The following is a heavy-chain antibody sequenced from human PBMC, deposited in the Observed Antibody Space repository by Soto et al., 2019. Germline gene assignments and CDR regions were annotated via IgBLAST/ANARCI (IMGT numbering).Heavy chain of an antibody. CDR1: GFTFSSYA. CDR3: AKDAPRSRGWGGAFYI. J-gene: IGHJ3*02. D-gene: IGHD6-19*01. CDR2: ISGSGGST. V-gene: IGHV3-23*01. Sequence: EVQLLESGGGLVQPGGSLRLSCAASGFTFSSYAMSWVRQAPGKGLEWVSAISGSGGSTYYADSVKGRFTISRDNSKTTLYLQMNSLRAEDTDVYYCAKDAPRSRGWGGAFYIWGQGTMVAVSS.